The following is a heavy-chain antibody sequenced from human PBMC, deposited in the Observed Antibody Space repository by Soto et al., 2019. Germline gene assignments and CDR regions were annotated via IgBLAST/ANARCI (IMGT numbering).Heavy chain of an antibody. CDR2: INPYGGDT. D-gene: IGHD5-18*01. CDR3: ARAPYNSGLLFYLDY. CDR1: GYTFTYYH. Sequence: ASVKVSCKASGYTFTYYHVHWARQAPGQGLEWMGIINPYGGDTTYAQKFQGRVTTTRDTSTSTVYMGLSSLRSEDTALYSCARAPYNSGLLFYLDYWGQGALVTVSS. J-gene: IGHJ4*02. V-gene: IGHV1-46*01.